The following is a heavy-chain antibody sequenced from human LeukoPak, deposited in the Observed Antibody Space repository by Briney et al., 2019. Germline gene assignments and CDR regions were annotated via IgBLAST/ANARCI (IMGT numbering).Heavy chain of an antibody. CDR1: GFTFSSYW. Sequence: PGGSLRLSCAASGFTFSSYWMHWVRQAPGKGLVWVSRINTDGSSTSYADSVKGRFTISRDNAKNTLYLQMNSLRAEDTAVYYCAKDRGIVGATPGAFDIWGQGTMVTVSS. D-gene: IGHD1-26*01. V-gene: IGHV3-74*01. J-gene: IGHJ3*02. CDR3: AKDRGIVGATPGAFDI. CDR2: INTDGSST.